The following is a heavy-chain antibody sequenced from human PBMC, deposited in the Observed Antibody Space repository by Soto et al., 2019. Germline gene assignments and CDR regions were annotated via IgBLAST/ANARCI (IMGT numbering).Heavy chain of an antibody. D-gene: IGHD3-10*01. CDR1: CGSIISYY. CDR3: ARGRSGDY. Sequence: SETLSLTCTFSCGSIISYYWSWIRQPPGKGLEWIGYIYYSGSTNYNPSLKSRVTISVDTSKNQFSLKLSSVTAADTAVYYCARGRSGDYWGQGTLVTVSS. J-gene: IGHJ4*02. V-gene: IGHV4-59*01. CDR2: IYYSGST.